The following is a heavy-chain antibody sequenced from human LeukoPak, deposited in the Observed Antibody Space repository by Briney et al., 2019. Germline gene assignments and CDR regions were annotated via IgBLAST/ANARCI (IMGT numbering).Heavy chain of an antibody. CDR3: AKGRDTMVRGVILTFDP. V-gene: IGHV3-23*01. D-gene: IGHD3-10*01. CDR2: ISGSGGST. J-gene: IGHJ5*02. Sequence: GGSLRLSCAVSGFTFSSYAMSWVRQAPGKRLEWVSAISGSGGSTYYADSVKGRFTISRDNSKNTLYLQMNSLRAEDTAVYYCAKGRDTMVRGVILTFDPWGQGTLVTVSS. CDR1: GFTFSSYA.